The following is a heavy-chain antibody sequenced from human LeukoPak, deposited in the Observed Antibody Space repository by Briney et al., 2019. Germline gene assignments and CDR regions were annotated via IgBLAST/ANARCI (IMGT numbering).Heavy chain of an antibody. J-gene: IGHJ4*02. CDR3: ARAKLGLYYFDY. V-gene: IGHV4-61*02. D-gene: IGHD3-10*01. CDR1: GGSISSGSYY. Sequence: SETLSLTCTVSGGSISSGSYYWSWIGQPAGKGLEWIGRIYTSGSTNYNPSLKSRVTISVDTSKNQFSLKLSSVTAADTAVYYCARAKLGLYYFDYWGQGTLVTVSS. CDR2: IYTSGST.